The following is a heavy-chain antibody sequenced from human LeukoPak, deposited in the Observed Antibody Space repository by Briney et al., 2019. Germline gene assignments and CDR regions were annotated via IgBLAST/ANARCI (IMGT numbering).Heavy chain of an antibody. D-gene: IGHD2-15*01. Sequence: GGSLRLSCAASGFTVSSNYMSWVRQAPGKGLEWVSAISGSGGSTYYADSVKGRFTISRDNSKNTLYLQMNSLRAEDTAVYYCAKAPDIVVVVAASGYWGQGTLVTVSS. CDR2: ISGSGGST. V-gene: IGHV3-23*01. J-gene: IGHJ4*02. CDR3: AKAPDIVVVVAASGY. CDR1: GFTVSSNY.